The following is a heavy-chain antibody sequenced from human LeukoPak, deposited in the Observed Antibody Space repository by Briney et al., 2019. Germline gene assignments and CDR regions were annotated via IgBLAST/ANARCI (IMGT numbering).Heavy chain of an antibody. D-gene: IGHD4-17*01. Sequence: PGRSLRLSCAASGFTFSSYGMHWVRQAPGKGLEWVAVIWYDGSNKYYADSVKGRFTISRDNSKNTLYLQMNSLRAGDTAVYYCAKGTDPTGDYTDVWGKGTTVTVSS. CDR1: GFTFSSYG. J-gene: IGHJ6*03. CDR2: IWYDGSNK. V-gene: IGHV3-33*06. CDR3: AKGTDPTGDYTDV.